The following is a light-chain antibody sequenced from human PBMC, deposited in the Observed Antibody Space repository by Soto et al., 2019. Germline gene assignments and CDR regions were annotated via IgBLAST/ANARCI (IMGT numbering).Light chain of an antibody. Sequence: DIQMTPSPSSLSASVGDRVTITCQASQNINNYLNWYQQKPGXTPXXLIYDASNLEAGVPSRFRGSGSGTDFTFTISRLQPEDIATYYCQQYENLPTFGQGTRLEIK. CDR3: QQYENLPT. CDR2: DAS. J-gene: IGKJ5*01. CDR1: QNINNY. V-gene: IGKV1-33*01.